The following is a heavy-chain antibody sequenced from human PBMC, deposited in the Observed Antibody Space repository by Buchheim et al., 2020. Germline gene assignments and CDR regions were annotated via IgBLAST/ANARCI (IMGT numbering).Heavy chain of an antibody. D-gene: IGHD3-9*01. CDR3: TTEPRY. J-gene: IGHJ1*01. Sequence: VQLVESGGGVVQPGRSLRLSCAASGSTFGSYGMHWVRQAPGKGLEWIARVKSTSAGGTIDYVTSVKGRFVISRDDSKNMLYLQMNSLKNEDTAVYYCTTEPRYWGQGTL. CDR2: VKSTSAGGTI. CDR1: GSTFGSYG. V-gene: IGHV3-15*01.